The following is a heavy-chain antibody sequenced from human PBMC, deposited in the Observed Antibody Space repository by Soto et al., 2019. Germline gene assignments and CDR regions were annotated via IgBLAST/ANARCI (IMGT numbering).Heavy chain of an antibody. V-gene: IGHV4-59*08. CDR2: IYYSGNT. CDR3: ASRHSSPYFDY. CDR1: GGSISGYY. D-gene: IGHD6-13*01. Sequence: SETLSLTCTVSGGSISGYYLSWIRQPPGKGLEWIGYIYYSGNTNYNPSLKSRVTISVDTSKNQFSLKLNSVTAADTAVYYCASRHSSPYFDYWGQGTLVTVSS. J-gene: IGHJ4*02.